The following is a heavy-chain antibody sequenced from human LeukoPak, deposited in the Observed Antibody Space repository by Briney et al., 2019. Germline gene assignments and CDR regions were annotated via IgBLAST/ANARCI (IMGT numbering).Heavy chain of an antibody. J-gene: IGHJ4*02. D-gene: IGHD6-13*01. CDR2: ISSSTNYI. V-gene: IGHV3-21*01. Sequence: PGGSLRLSCAVSRFTFSSYTMNWVRQAPGKGLEWVSSISSSTNYIYYADSVKGRFTISRDNAKSSLYLQVNSLRAEDTAVYYCARQWGSGTLDYWGQGTLVTVSS. CDR1: RFTFSSYT. CDR3: ARQWGSGTLDY.